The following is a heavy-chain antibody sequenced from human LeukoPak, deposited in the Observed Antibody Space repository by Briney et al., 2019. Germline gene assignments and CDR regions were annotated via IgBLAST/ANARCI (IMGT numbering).Heavy chain of an antibody. D-gene: IGHD6-13*01. CDR1: GFTFSDYA. V-gene: IGHV4-34*01. CDR3: ARGVRGVAAAPARAFDI. CDR2: INHSGST. J-gene: IGHJ3*02. Sequence: GSLRLSCAASGFTFSDYAMSWVRQAPGKGLEWIGEINHSGSTNYNPSLKSRVTISVDTSKNQFSLKLSSVTAADTAVYYCARGVRGVAAAPARAFDIWGQGTMVTVSS.